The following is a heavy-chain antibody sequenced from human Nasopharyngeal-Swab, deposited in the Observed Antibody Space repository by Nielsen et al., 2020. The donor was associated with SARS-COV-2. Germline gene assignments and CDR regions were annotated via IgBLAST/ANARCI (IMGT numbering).Heavy chain of an antibody. Sequence: WVRQAPGQGLEWMGWISAYNGNTNYAQKLQGRVTLTPDTSTSTAYMELRSLRSDDPAVYYCAREPYYDSSGYYYSDAFDIWGQGTMVTVSS. D-gene: IGHD3-22*01. CDR3: AREPYYDSSGYYYSDAFDI. V-gene: IGHV1-18*01. CDR2: ISAYNGNT. J-gene: IGHJ3*02.